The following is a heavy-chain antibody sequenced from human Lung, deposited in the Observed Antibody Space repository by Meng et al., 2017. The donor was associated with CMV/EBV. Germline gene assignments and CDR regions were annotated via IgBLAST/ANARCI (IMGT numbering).Heavy chain of an antibody. CDR3: AAAPHRGGTDCCALES. Sequence: GGSLRLXXXXSSFTVSIKYMSWVRWAPGKGLQWVSLIYSDGTTYYAESVKGRFTISRDVSKNTLYLQMNSLRAEDTAVYYCAAAPHRGGTDCCALESWGQGTXVXVSS. CDR1: SFTVSIKY. CDR2: IYSDGTT. D-gene: IGHD2-21*01. V-gene: IGHV3-53*01. J-gene: IGHJ4*02.